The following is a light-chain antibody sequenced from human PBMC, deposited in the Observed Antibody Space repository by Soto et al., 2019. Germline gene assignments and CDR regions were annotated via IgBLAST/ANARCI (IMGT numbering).Light chain of an antibody. CDR1: QGISSY. CDR3: QQLNSYPM. CDR2: AAS. V-gene: IGKV1-9*01. J-gene: IGKJ1*01. Sequence: DIPLTQSPSFLSASVGDRVTITCRASQGISSYLAWYQQKPGKAPKLLIYAASTLQSGVPSRFSGSGSGTEFTLTISSLQPEDFATYYCQQLNSYPMFGQGTKVEIK.